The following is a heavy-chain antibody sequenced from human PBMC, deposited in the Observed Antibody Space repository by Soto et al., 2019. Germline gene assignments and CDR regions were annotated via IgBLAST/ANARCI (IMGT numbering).Heavy chain of an antibody. CDR1: GGSFSGYY. CDR2: INHSGST. V-gene: IGHV4-34*01. J-gene: IGHJ4*02. Sequence: QVQLQQWGAGLLKPSETLSLTCAVYGGSFSGYYWSWIRQPPGKGLEWSGEINHSGSTNYNPSLKSRVTISVDTSKNQFSLKLSSVTAADTAVYYCASLGGLERGLLNAESDYWGQGTLVTVSS. CDR3: ASLGGLERGLLNAESDY. D-gene: IGHD1-26*01.